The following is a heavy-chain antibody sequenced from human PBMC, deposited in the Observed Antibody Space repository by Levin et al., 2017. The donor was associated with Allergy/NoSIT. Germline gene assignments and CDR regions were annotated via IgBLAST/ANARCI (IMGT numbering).Heavy chain of an antibody. Sequence: GESLKISCAASGFTFSSYAMHWVRQAPGKGLEWVAVISYDGSNKYYADSVKGRFTISRDNSKNTLYLQMNSLRAEDTAVYYCARDRGLRAEIGGYYYYGMDVWGQGTTVTVSS. CDR2: ISYDGSNK. J-gene: IGHJ6*02. CDR1: GFTFSSYA. D-gene: IGHD3-10*01. V-gene: IGHV3-30-3*01. CDR3: ARDRGLRAEIGGYYYYGMDV.